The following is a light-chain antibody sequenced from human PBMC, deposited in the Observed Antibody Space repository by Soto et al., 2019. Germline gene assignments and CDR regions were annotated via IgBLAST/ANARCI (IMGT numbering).Light chain of an antibody. CDR2: EVS. Sequence: QSALTQPPSASGSPGQSVTISCTGTSSDVGGYNYDSWYQQHPGKAPKLMIYEVSKRPSGVPDRFSGSKSGNTASLTVSGLQAEDEADYYCSSYAGSNNLIFGGGTKLTVL. CDR1: SSDVGGYNY. V-gene: IGLV2-8*01. J-gene: IGLJ2*01. CDR3: SSYAGSNNLI.